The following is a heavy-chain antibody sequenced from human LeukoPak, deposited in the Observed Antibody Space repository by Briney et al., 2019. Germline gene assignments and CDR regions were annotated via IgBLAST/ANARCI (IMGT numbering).Heavy chain of an antibody. D-gene: IGHD6-19*01. V-gene: IGHV1-69*01. Sequence: SVKVSCKASGGTFSSYAISLVRQAPGQGLEWMGGIIPIFGTANYAQKFQGRVTITADESTSTAYMELSSLRSEDTAVYYCARARLPGIAVAGTGTANYWGQGTLVTVSS. CDR2: IIPIFGTA. CDR3: ARARLPGIAVAGTGTANY. CDR1: GGTFSSYA. J-gene: IGHJ4*02.